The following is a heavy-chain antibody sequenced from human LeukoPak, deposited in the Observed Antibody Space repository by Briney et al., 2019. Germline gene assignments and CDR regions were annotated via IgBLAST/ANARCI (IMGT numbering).Heavy chain of an antibody. CDR3: ARDGDYIFDY. Sequence: AGSLRLSCAASGFTFSSYEMNWVRQAPGKVLEWVSYISSSGSTIYYADSVKGRFTISRDNAKNSLYLQMNSLRAEDTAVYYCARDGDYIFDYWGQGTLGTVSS. CDR2: ISSSGSTI. CDR1: GFTFSSYE. D-gene: IGHD4-17*01. J-gene: IGHJ4*02. V-gene: IGHV3-48*03.